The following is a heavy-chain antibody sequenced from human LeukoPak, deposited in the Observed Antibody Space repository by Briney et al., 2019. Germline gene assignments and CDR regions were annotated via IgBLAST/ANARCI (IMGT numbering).Heavy chain of an antibody. J-gene: IGHJ3*02. CDR3: ARDFSSGSYYLDAFDI. Sequence: PGGSLRLSCAASGFTFSSYSMNWVRQAPGKGLEWVSYISSSSSTIYYADSVKGRFTISRDNAKNSLYLQMNSLRAEDTAVYYCARDFSSGSYYLDAFDIWGQGTMVTVSS. CDR1: GFTFSSYS. CDR2: ISSSSSTI. D-gene: IGHD3-10*01. V-gene: IGHV3-48*04.